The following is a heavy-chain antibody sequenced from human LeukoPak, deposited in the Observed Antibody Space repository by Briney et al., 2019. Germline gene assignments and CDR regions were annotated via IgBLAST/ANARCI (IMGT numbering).Heavy chain of an antibody. CDR3: AIDGGAATPYYYYYMDV. CDR2: ISWNSGSR. CDR1: GFTFDDFA. D-gene: IGHD6-25*01. J-gene: IGHJ6*03. V-gene: IGHV3-9*01. Sequence: GGSLRLSCAASGFTFDDFAMHWVRQAPGKGLEWVSGISWNSGSRGYADSVKGRFTISRDNAKNSLYLQMNSMRAEDTAVYCCAIDGGAATPYYYYYMDVWGKGTTVTVSS.